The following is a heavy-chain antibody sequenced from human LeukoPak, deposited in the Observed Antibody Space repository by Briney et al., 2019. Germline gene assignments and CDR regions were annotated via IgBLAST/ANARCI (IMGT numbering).Heavy chain of an antibody. CDR2: IYTSGST. J-gene: IGHJ4*02. D-gene: IGHD3-22*01. V-gene: IGHV4-4*07. CDR1: GGSISSYY. Sequence: SETLSLTCTVSGGSISSYYWSWIRQPAGKGLEWIGRIYTSGSTNYNPSLKSRVTMSVDTSKNQFSLKLSSVTAADTAVYYCARDAGHYYDSSGYPYYFDYWGQGTLVTVSS. CDR3: ARDAGHYYDSSGYPYYFDY.